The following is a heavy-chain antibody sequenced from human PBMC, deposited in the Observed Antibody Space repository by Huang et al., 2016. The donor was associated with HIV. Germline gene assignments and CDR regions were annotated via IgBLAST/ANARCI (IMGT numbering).Heavy chain of an antibody. CDR2: IKHIGNT. J-gene: IGHJ4*02. CDR1: GGSFSGCY. D-gene: IGHD6-19*01. CDR3: AREKAADSAWYGVYYFDY. V-gene: IGHV4-34*01. Sequence: QVQLRQWGAGLVKPSETLSLTCAVYGGSFSGCYWTWIRPSPGKGWEWIGEIKHIGNTNYQASRKSRVTISKDTAKNQFTLQLTSVSAADTGVYFCAREKAADSAWYGVYYFDYWGEGALVTVTS.